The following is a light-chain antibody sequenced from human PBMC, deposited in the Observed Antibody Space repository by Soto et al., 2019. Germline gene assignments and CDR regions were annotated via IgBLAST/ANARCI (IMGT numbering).Light chain of an antibody. CDR1: SSNIGSDN. CDR2: KNN. Sequence: QSVLTQPPSASGTLGQRVTIFCPGSSSNIGSDNVNWYQQLPGTAPKLLMYKNNQRPSGVPDRFSGSKSGTSASLAISGLQSEDEADYYCAVWDARLSGYVFGTGTKFTVL. CDR3: AVWDARLSGYV. J-gene: IGLJ1*01. V-gene: IGLV1-44*01.